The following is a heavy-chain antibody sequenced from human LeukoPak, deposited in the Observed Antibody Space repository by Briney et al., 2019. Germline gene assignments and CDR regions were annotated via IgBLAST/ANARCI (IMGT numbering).Heavy chain of an antibody. J-gene: IGHJ4*02. D-gene: IGHD6-13*01. CDR1: GFTFSSYA. CDR2: ISYDGSNK. CDR3: ARDSSSSWYFDY. Sequence: GGSLRLSCAASGFTFSSYAMHGVRQAPGKGLEWVAVISYDGSNKYYADSVKGRFTISRDNSKNTLYLQMNSLRAEDTAVYYCARDSSSSWYFDYWGQGTLVTVSS. V-gene: IGHV3-30-3*01.